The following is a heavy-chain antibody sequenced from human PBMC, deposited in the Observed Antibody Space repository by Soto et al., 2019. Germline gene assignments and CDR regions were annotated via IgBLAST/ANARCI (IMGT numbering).Heavy chain of an antibody. CDR1: GGSISSGGYY. CDR3: ARGPVVATTHYYYYYGMDV. V-gene: IGHV4-31*03. J-gene: IGHJ6*02. CDR2: IYYSGST. D-gene: IGHD5-12*01. Sequence: QVQLQESGPGLVKPSQTLSLTCTVSGGSISSGGYYWSWIRQHPGKGLEWIGYIYYSGSTYYNPSLKSRVTISVDTSKNQFSLKLSSVTAADTAVYYCARGPVVATTHYYYYYGMDVWGQGTTVTVSS.